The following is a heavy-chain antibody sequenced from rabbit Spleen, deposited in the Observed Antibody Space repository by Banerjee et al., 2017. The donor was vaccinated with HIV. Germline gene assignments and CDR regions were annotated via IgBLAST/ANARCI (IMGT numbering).Heavy chain of an antibody. J-gene: IGHJ3*01. CDR3: ARASSYVFTQLDL. D-gene: IGHD6-1*01. Sequence: QQQLEESGGGLVKPGGTLTLTCTASGFSFSTDYYMCWVRQAPGKGLECIACIYGEVIGSTYYATWAKGRFTISKTSSTTVTLQLNSLTAADTATYFCARASSYVFTQLDLWGPGTLVTVS. V-gene: IGHV1S45*01. CDR1: GFSFSTDYY. CDR2: IYGEVIGST.